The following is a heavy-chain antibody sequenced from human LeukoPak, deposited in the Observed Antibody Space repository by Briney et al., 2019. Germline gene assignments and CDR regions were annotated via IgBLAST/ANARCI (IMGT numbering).Heavy chain of an antibody. CDR3: AKLRGLLAAPRRAFDI. D-gene: IGHD3-10*01. V-gene: IGHV3-23*01. CDR2: ISGSGGST. CDR1: GFTFSSYA. Sequence: LPGGSLRLSCAASGFTFSSYAMSWVRQAPGKGLEWVSAISGSGGSTYYADSVKGRFTISRDNSKNTLYLQMNSLRAEDTAVYYCAKLRGLLAAPRRAFDIWGQGTMVTVSS. J-gene: IGHJ3*02.